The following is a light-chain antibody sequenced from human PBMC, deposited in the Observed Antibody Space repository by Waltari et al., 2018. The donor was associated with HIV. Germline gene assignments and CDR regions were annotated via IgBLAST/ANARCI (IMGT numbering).Light chain of an antibody. Sequence: SYELTQPPSVSVSPGQTATITCPGAKLGDNYVSWYQQRPGQSPVLVIYQDTGRPSGIPERLSGSNSGNTATLTISGTQAMDEADYYCQAWDSSAVVFGGGTKLTVL. CDR2: QDT. J-gene: IGLJ2*01. CDR1: KLGDNY. V-gene: IGLV3-1*01. CDR3: QAWDSSAVV.